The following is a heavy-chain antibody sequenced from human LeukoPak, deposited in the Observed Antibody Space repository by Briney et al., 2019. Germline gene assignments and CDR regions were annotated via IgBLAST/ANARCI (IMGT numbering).Heavy chain of an antibody. Sequence: GGSLRLSCAASGFTVSSNYMSWVRQAPGKGLEWVSVIYSGGTTYYADSVKGRFTISRDSSKNTLYLQMNSLRAEDTAVYYCARHKKNYDSSGYSTYWYFDLWGRGTLVTVSS. CDR2: IYSGGTT. V-gene: IGHV3-53*01. CDR1: GFTVSSNY. CDR3: ARHKKNYDSSGYSTYWYFDL. D-gene: IGHD3-22*01. J-gene: IGHJ2*01.